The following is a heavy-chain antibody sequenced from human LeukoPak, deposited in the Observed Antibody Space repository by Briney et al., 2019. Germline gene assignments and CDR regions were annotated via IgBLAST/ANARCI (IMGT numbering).Heavy chain of an antibody. V-gene: IGHV1-2*02. CDR3: AREGSSSWSFDY. CDR2: INPNSGGT. J-gene: IGHJ4*02. CDR1: GFTFTGYY. D-gene: IGHD6-13*01. Sequence: ASVKVSCKASGFTFTGYYIHWVRQAPGQGVEWMGLINPNSGGTNYAQKFQGRVTMTTDTSITTAYMELSRLISDATDVYFCAREGSSSWSFDYWGQGTLVTVSS.